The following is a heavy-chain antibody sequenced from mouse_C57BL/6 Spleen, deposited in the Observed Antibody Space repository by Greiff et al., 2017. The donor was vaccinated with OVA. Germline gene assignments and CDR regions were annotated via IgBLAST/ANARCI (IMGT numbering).Heavy chain of an antibody. V-gene: IGHV5-17*01. J-gene: IGHJ4*01. Sequence: EVQGVESGGGLVKPGGSLKLSCAASGFTFSDYGMHWVRQAPEKGLEWVAYISSGSSTIYYADTVKGRFTISRDNAKNTLFLQMTSLRSEDTAMYYCARRLRYGSSYDAMDYWGQGTSVTVSS. CDR2: ISSGSSTI. CDR3: ARRLRYGSSYDAMDY. CDR1: GFTFSDYG. D-gene: IGHD1-1*01.